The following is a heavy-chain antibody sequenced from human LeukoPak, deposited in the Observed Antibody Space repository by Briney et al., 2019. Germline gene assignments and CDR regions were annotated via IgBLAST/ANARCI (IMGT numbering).Heavy chain of an antibody. V-gene: IGHV3-30*02. CDR2: IRHDGSNK. CDR3: AKGSKLVVITRDHYMAV. CDR1: GFTFSSYG. J-gene: IGHJ6*03. Sequence: PGGSLRLTCAASGFTFSSYGMHWVRQAPGKGLEWVAFIRHDGSNKYYADSVKGRFTISRDNSKNTLYLQMNSLSAGDTAVYYCAKGSKLVVITRDHYMAVWGKGTTVTISS. D-gene: IGHD3-22*01.